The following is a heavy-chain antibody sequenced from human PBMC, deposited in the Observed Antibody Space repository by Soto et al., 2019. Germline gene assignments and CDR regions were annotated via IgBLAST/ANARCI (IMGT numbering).Heavy chain of an antibody. J-gene: IGHJ4*02. D-gene: IGHD5-12*01. Sequence: GGTLRLPCSDSGFTFSCDSMNWLRQAPGKGLEWVSSISSSSSYIYYADSVKGRFTISRDNAKNSLYLQMNSLRAEDTAVYYCARVGMATTTGIDYWGQGILVTVS. CDR3: ARVGMATTTGIDY. CDR2: ISSSSSYI. V-gene: IGHV3-21*04. CDR1: GFTFSCDS.